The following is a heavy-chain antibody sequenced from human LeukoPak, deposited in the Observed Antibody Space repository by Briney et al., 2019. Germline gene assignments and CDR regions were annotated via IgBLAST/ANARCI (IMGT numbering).Heavy chain of an antibody. D-gene: IGHD2-2*01. J-gene: IGHJ6*02. CDR2: INPNSGGT. CDR3: ASSDCSSTSCYPNYYGTDV. V-gene: IGHV1-2*02. Sequence: ASVKVSCKASGYTFTGYYMHWVRQAPGQGLAWMGWINPNSGGTNYAQKFQGRVTMTRDTSISTAYMELSRLRSDDTAVYYCASSDCSSTSCYPNYYGTDVWGQGTTVTVSS. CDR1: GYTFTGYY.